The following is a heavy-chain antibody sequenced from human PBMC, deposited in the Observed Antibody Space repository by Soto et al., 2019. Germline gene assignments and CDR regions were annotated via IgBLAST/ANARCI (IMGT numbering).Heavy chain of an antibody. Sequence: PSETLSLTCAVYGGSFSGYYWTWIRQPPGTGLEWIGEINHSGSTNYNPSLKSRVTISVDTSKNQFSLKLTSVTAADTAVYYCARIAAAQYYGMDVWGQGTTVTVSS. V-gene: IGHV4-34*01. CDR2: INHSGST. D-gene: IGHD6-13*01. CDR1: GGSFSGYY. CDR3: ARIAAAQYYGMDV. J-gene: IGHJ6*02.